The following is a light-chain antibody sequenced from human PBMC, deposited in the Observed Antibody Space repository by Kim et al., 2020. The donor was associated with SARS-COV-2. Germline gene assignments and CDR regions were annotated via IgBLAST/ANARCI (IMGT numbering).Light chain of an antibody. Sequence: SSELTQDPAVSVALGQTVRITCQGDSLRSYYASWYQQEPGQAPVLVIYGKNNRPSGIPDRFSGSSSGNTASLTITGTQADDEADYYCNSRDSNNNVLFGGGTQLTVL. J-gene: IGLJ2*01. V-gene: IGLV3-19*01. CDR1: SLRSYY. CDR3: NSRDSNNNVL. CDR2: GKN.